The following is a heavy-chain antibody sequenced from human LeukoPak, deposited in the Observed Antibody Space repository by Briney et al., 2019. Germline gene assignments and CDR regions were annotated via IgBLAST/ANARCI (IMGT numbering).Heavy chain of an antibody. CDR3: ARGVVTMVQGVIIRLGRRRYFDY. V-gene: IGHV1-8*01. Sequence: ASVKVSRKASGYTFTSYDINWVRQATGQGLEWMGWMNPNSGNTGYAQKFQGRVTMTRNTSISTAYMELSSLRSEDTAVYYCARGVVTMVQGVIIRLGRRRYFDYWGQGTLVTVSS. D-gene: IGHD3-10*01. J-gene: IGHJ4*02. CDR1: GYTFTSYD. CDR2: MNPNSGNT.